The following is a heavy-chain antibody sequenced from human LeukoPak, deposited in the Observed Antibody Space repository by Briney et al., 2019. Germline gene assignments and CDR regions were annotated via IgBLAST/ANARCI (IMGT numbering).Heavy chain of an antibody. V-gene: IGHV4-59*01. CDR1: GGSISSYY. Sequence: PSETLSLTCTVSGGSISSYYWSWIRQPPGKGLEWIGYIYYGGSTNYNPSLKSRVTISVDTSKNQFSLKLSSVTAADTAVYYCARGLYDFWSGYLYYYYYYMDVWGKGTTVTVSS. CDR2: IYYGGST. J-gene: IGHJ6*03. CDR3: ARGLYDFWSGYLYYYYYYMDV. D-gene: IGHD3-3*01.